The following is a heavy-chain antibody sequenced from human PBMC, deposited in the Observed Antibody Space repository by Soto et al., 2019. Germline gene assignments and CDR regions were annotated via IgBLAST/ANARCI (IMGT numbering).Heavy chain of an antibody. V-gene: IGHV3-73*02. J-gene: IGHJ4*02. D-gene: IGHD5-18*01. CDR1: GFTFSGSA. CDR3: TSQGYIYGFVY. CDR2: IRSKANSYAT. Sequence: EVQLVESGGGLVQPGGSLKLSCAASGFTFSGSAMHWVRQASGKGLEWVGRIRSKANSYATAYVASVKGRFTISRDDSKNTAYLQMNSLKTEDTAVYYCTSQGYIYGFVYWGQGTLVTVSS.